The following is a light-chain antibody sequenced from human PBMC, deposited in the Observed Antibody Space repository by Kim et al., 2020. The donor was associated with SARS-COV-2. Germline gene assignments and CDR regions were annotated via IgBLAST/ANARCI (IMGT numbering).Light chain of an antibody. J-gene: IGLJ3*02. Sequence: QPVLTQPPSSSAPPGESARLTCTLPSDINIDDYKIYWYQQKPGSPPRYLLHYYSDSNKGQGSGVPSRFSGSKDASANTGILLISGLQSEDEADYFCMIWSTTAWVFGGGTKLTVL. CDR1: SDINIDDYK. V-gene: IGLV5-37*01. CDR2: YYSDSNK. CDR3: MIWSTTAWV.